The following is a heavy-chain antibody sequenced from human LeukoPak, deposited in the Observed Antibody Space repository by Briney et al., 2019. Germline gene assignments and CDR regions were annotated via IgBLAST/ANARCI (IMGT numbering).Heavy chain of an antibody. CDR1: GFTFSNNS. V-gene: IGHV3-23*01. J-gene: IGHJ4*02. CDR3: AKTQGFFDH. Sequence: PGGSLRLSCAASGFTFSNNSMTWVRQAPGKGVEWVTGISGSVDTTYDAGSVKGRFPVSRDNSKNILYLQMNSLRAEDTAIYYCAKTQGFFDHWGQGSLVTVSS. CDR2: ISGSVDTT.